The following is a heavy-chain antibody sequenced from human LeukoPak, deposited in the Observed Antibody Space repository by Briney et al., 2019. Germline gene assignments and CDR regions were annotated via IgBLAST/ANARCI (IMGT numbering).Heavy chain of an antibody. CDR1: GYSFTSYW. CDR3: ARHYPGSDYFIDS. D-gene: IGHD4-17*01. CDR2: IYPDDSDT. V-gene: IGHV5-51*01. J-gene: IGHJ4*02. Sequence: GESLKISCKGSGYSFTSYWIGWVRQMPGKGLEWMGIIYPDDSDTRYSPSFQDQVIISADKSISTAYLQWSSLKASDTAMYYCARHYPGSDYFIDSWGQGTLVTVSS.